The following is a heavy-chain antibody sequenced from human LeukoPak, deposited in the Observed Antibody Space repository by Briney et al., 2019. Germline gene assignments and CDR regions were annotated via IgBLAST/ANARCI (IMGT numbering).Heavy chain of an antibody. J-gene: IGHJ4*02. D-gene: IGHD5-18*01. V-gene: IGHV4-34*01. CDR2: INHSGST. CDR1: GGSFSGYY. Sequence: ASETLSLTCAVDGGSFSGYYWSWIRQPPGKGLEWIGEINHSGSTNYNPSLKSRITISVDTSKNQFSLKLNSVTAADTAVYYCAREGHVDTAMFFDYWGPGTLVTVSS. CDR3: AREGHVDTAMFFDY.